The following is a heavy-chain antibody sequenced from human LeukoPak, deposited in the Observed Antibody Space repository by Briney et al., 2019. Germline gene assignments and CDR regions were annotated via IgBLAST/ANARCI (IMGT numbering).Heavy chain of an antibody. Sequence: HGESLKISCKGSGYSFTSYWIGWVRQMPGKGLEWMGIIYPGDSDTRYSPSFQGQVTISVDKSINTAYLQWSNLKASDTAIYYCARRPYYYGMDVWGQGTAVTVSS. CDR3: ARRPYYYGMDV. V-gene: IGHV5-51*01. CDR1: GYSFTSYW. CDR2: IYPGDSDT. J-gene: IGHJ6*02.